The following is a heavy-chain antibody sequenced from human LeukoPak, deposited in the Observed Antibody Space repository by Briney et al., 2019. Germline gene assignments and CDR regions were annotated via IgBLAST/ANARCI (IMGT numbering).Heavy chain of an antibody. CDR2: IDGSGANT. J-gene: IGHJ4*02. Sequence: PGGSLRLSCAASGFTFSSYAMIWVRQAPGKGLDGVSAIDGSGANTFYADSVKGRFTISRDNSKNTLYLQMNSLRAEDTALYFCVKRTVAGQFDYWGQGTLVTVSS. V-gene: IGHV3-23*01. D-gene: IGHD6-19*01. CDR1: GFTFSSYA. CDR3: VKRTVAGQFDY.